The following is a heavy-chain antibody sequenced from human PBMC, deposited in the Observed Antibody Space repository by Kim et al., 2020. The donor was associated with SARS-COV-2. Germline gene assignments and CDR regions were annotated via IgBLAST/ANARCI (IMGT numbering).Heavy chain of an antibody. J-gene: IGHJ4*02. D-gene: IGHD6-13*01. V-gene: IGHV3-23*01. CDR2: ST. Sequence: STYHADSVSGRFTIPRDNSMNTLDLEMNSLRPEDTAAYYCAKDGAAGAFEYWGQGALVTVSS. CDR3: AKDGAAGAFEY.